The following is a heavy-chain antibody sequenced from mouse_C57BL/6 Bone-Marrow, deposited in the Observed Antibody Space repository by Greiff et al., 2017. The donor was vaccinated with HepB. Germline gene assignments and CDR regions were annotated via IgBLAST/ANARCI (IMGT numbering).Heavy chain of an antibody. CDR2: INPNNGGT. D-gene: IGHD1-1*01. CDR1: GYTFTDYN. V-gene: IGHV1-18*01. Sequence: EVKLMESGPELVKPGASVKIPCKASGYTFTDYNMDWVKQSPGKSLEWIGDINPNNGGTIYNQKFKGKATLTVDKSSSTAYMELRSLTSEDTAVYYCARRGGIYYYSFAYWGQGTLVTVSA. CDR3: ARRGGIYYYSFAY. J-gene: IGHJ3*01.